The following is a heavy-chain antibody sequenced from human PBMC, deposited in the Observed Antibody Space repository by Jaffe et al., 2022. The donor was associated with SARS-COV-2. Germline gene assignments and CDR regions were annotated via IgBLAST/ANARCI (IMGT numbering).Heavy chain of an antibody. CDR3: ARNVAGTGWYDP. V-gene: IGHV1-3*01. D-gene: IGHD1-1*01. CDR2: IYAGNGDT. CDR1: GYTLSSYA. Sequence: QVQLVQSGAEVKKPGASVKVSCKASGYTLSSYAMHWVRQAPGQRLEWVGWIYAGNGDTQYSQKLQGRVTITTDKSASTVYMELTSLTSEDSAIYYCARNVAGTGWYDPWGQGTLVTVSS. J-gene: IGHJ5*02.